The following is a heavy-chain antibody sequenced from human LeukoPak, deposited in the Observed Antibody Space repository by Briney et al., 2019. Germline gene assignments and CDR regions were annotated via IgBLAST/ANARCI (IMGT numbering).Heavy chain of an antibody. CDR1: GGSISSHY. V-gene: IGHV4-59*11. Sequence: PSETLSLTCTASGGSISSHYWSWIRQPPGKGLEWIGYIYYSGSTNYNPSLKSRVTISVDTSKNQFSLKLSSVTAADTAVYYCARGRGVLRFLEWFDYYYYYMDVWGKGTTVTVSS. D-gene: IGHD3-3*01. CDR3: ARGRGVLRFLEWFDYYYYYMDV. J-gene: IGHJ6*03. CDR2: IYYSGST.